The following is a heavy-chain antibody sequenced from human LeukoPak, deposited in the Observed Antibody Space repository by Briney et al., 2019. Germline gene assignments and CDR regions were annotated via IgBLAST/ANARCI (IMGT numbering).Heavy chain of an antibody. CDR1: GYTFTSYY. J-gene: IGHJ4*02. V-gene: IGHV1-46*01. CDR2: INPSGGST. CDR3: ARGTSYDDYGDYDYGYYLDY. D-gene: IGHD4-17*01. Sequence: ASVKVSCTASGYTFTSYYMHWVRQAPGQGLEWMGIINPSGGSTSYAQKFQGRVTMTRDTSTSTVYMELSSLRSEDTAVYYCARGTSYDDYGDYDYGYYLDYWGQGTLVTVSS.